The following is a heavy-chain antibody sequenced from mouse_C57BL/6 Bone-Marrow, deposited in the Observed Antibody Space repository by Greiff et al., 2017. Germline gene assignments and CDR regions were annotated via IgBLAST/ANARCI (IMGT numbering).Heavy chain of an antibody. CDR2: MHPNGGSP. CDR3: ARSYDYDDYTMDY. CDR1: GYTFTNYW. Sequence: QVQLQQPGAELVKPGASVKLSCKASGYTFTNYWMHWVKQRPGQGLEWIGMMHPNGGSPDYNEKFKSEATLSVDKSSRTAYMELSRLTSEDSAVYYCARSYDYDDYTMDYWGQGTSVTVSS. J-gene: IGHJ4*01. D-gene: IGHD2-4*01. V-gene: IGHV1-64*01.